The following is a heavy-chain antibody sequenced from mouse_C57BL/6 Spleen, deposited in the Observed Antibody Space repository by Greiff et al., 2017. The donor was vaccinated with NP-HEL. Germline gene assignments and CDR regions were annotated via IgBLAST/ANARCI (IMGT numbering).Heavy chain of an antibody. CDR2: IYPGDGDT. CDR1: GYAFSSYW. Sequence: QVQLQQSGAELVKPGASVKISCKASGYAFSSYWMNWVKQRPGKGLEWIGQIYPGDGDTNYNGKFKGKATLTADKSSSTAYMQLSSLTSEDSAVYFYARNGYYGFAMDYWGQGTSVTVSS. J-gene: IGHJ4*01. V-gene: IGHV1-80*01. CDR3: ARNGYYGFAMDY. D-gene: IGHD2-3*01.